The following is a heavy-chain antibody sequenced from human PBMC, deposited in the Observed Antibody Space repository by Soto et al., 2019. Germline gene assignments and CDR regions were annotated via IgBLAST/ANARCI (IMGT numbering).Heavy chain of an antibody. CDR2: IYTSRST. CDR1: GGSISSYY. D-gene: IGHD5-12*01. V-gene: IGHV4-4*07. J-gene: IGHJ6*02. CDR3: ARAHSSGYDSFYCYYDGMDV. Sequence: SATLTLTCTVSGGSISSYYWSCLRQPSGKGLEWVVRIYTSRSTNFNPSLKSRVNMSVDTSKNQFSLKLSSVTAGDTAVYYCARAHSSGYDSFYCYYDGMDVWGQGTTVT.